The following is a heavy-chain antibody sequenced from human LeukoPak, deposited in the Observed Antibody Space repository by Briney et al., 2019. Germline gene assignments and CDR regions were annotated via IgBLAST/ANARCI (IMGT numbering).Heavy chain of an antibody. CDR2: ISWNSGSI. CDR3: AKGRTYYYDSSGFDY. J-gene: IGHJ4*02. V-gene: IGHV3-9*01. CDR1: GFTFDDYA. D-gene: IGHD3-22*01. Sequence: GRSLRLSCAASGFTFDDYAMHWVRQAPGKGLEWVSGISWNSGSIGYADSVKGRFTISRDNAKNSLYLQMNSLRAEDTALYYCAKGRTYYYDSSGFDYWGQGTLVTVSS.